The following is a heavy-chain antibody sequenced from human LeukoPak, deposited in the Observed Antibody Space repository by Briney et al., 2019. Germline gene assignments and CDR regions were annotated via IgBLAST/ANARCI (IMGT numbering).Heavy chain of an antibody. Sequence: GGSLRLSCVASGFTFSSSVMNWVRQAPGKGLEWVGRIRKKANSYTTEYAASVKGRFTISRDDSKNSLYLQMNSLKTEDTAVYYCARVVGEAFFDYWGQGTLVTVSS. CDR1: GFTFSSSV. J-gene: IGHJ4*02. D-gene: IGHD1-26*01. CDR3: ARVVGEAFFDY. V-gene: IGHV3-72*01. CDR2: IRKKANSYTT.